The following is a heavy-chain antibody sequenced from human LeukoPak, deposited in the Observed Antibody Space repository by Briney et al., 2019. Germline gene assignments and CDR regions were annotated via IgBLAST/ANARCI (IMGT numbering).Heavy chain of an antibody. V-gene: IGHV3-13*04. Sequence: RGSLRLSCAASGFTFSSYDMHCVRQATGKGLEWVSASGTAGDTYSPGSVKGRFTISRDNAKRPLYLEMNSLRAEDTAVYYCARVLQAALTTKGWGFDLWGRGTLVTVSS. D-gene: IGHD4-11*01. CDR2: SGTAGDT. CDR1: GFTFSSYD. J-gene: IGHJ2*01. CDR3: ARVLQAALTTKGWGFDL.